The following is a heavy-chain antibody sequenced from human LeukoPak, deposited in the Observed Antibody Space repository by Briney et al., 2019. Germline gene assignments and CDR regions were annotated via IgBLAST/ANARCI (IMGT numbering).Heavy chain of an antibody. V-gene: IGHV4-4*07. CDR1: SDSISTYD. CDR2: IFTSGSA. CDR3: ARHYYGSGSYYYPVVYFDY. J-gene: IGHJ4*02. D-gene: IGHD3-10*01. Sequence: SETLSLTCSVSSDSISTYDWSWIRQPAGKGREWLGQIFTSGSATYNSSLKSRLTMSVDKSKNQVSLKLISVTAADTAIYYCARHYYGSGSYYYPVVYFDYWGQGTLVTVSS.